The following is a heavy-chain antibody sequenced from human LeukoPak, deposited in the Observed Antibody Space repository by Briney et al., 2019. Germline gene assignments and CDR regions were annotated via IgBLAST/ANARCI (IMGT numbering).Heavy chain of an antibody. Sequence: SETLSLTCTVSGGSIRGTSYYWGWNRQPPGKGLEWIGSFDYSGSTYYNASLNSRVTISIDTANKQFSLKLTSVIAADTAVYYCARHGSAGTAWGQGTQVTVSS. V-gene: IGHV4-39*01. CDR1: GGSIRGTSYY. J-gene: IGHJ5*02. D-gene: IGHD6-13*01. CDR2: FDYSGST. CDR3: ARHGSAGTA.